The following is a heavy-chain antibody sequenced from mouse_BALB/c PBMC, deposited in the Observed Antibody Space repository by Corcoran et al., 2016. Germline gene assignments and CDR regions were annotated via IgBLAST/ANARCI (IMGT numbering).Heavy chain of an antibody. D-gene: IGHD2-14*01. CDR2: ILPGSGST. Sequence: QVQLQQSGAELMKPGASVKISCKATGYTFSSYWIEWVKQRPGHGLEWIGEILPGSGSTNYNEKFKGKATFTADTSSNTAYMQLSSLTSEDSAVYYCARWYYRYDVGSAYWGQGTLVTVSA. J-gene: IGHJ3*01. CDR3: ARWYYRYDVGSAY. CDR1: GYTFSSYW. V-gene: IGHV1-9*01.